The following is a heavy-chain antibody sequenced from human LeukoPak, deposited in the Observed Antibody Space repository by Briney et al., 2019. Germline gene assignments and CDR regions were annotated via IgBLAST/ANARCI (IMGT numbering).Heavy chain of an antibody. CDR2: IYYSGST. Sequence: PSETLSLTRTVSGGSISSSFYYWGWIRQPPGKGLEWIGSIYYSGSTYYNPSLKSRVTISVDTSKNQFSLKLSSVTAADTAVYYCARGRGRFDPWGQGTLVTVSS. CDR3: ARGRGRFDP. V-gene: IGHV4-39*01. CDR1: GGSISSSFYY. J-gene: IGHJ5*02. D-gene: IGHD3-16*01.